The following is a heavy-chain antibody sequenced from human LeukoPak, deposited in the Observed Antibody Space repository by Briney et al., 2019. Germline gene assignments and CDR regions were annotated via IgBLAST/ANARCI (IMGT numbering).Heavy chain of an antibody. V-gene: IGHV4-39*07. D-gene: IGHD1-26*01. Sequence: SETLSLTCTVSGGSFSSSSYYWGWIRQPPGKGLAWIGSIYYSGSTYYNPSLKSRVTISVDTPKNQFSLKLSSVTAADTAVYYCQAVGATNDYWGQGTLVTVSS. CDR1: GGSFSSSSYY. CDR2: IYYSGST. CDR3: QAVGATNDY. J-gene: IGHJ4*02.